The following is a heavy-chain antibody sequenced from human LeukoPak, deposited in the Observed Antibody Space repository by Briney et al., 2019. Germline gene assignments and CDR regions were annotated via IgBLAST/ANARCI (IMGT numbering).Heavy chain of an antibody. V-gene: IGHV4-34*01. CDR1: GGSFSDYS. CDR2: MNHRGIP. CDR3: ARVGLQSFDRVLRVPYYFDY. Sequence: SETLSLTCAVYGGSFSDYSWSWIRQFPGKGLEWLGEMNHRGIPTYNPSLKSRITISVDPSKNQFSLNLRTMTAADTAVYFCARVGLQSFDRVLRVPYYFDYWGQGTLVAVSS. J-gene: IGHJ4*02. D-gene: IGHD3-9*01.